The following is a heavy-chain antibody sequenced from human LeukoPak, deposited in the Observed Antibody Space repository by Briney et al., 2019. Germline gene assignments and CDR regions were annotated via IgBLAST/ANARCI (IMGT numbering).Heavy chain of an antibody. CDR3: ARRGYPDY. V-gene: IGHV4-38-2*02. CDR2: IYHSGST. Sequence: SETLSLTCTVSGDSINNDYWGWIRQPPGKGLEWIGSIYHSGSTYYNPSLKSRVTISVDTSKNQFSLKLSSVTAADTAVYYCARRGYPDYWGQGTLVTVSS. CDR1: GDSINNDY. J-gene: IGHJ4*02. D-gene: IGHD5-18*01.